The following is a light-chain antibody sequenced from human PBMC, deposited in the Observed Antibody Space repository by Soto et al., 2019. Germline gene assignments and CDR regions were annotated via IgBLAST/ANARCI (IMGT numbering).Light chain of an antibody. V-gene: IGKV3-20*01. Sequence: EIVLTQSPGTLSLSPGERAPLSCRASQSVSSSYLAWYQQKPGQAPRXLIYGASSRATGIPDRFSGSGSGTDLTINISRLQPEDCAVYDCQQYGSSSTTFGQGTKVDI. CDR1: QSVSSSY. J-gene: IGKJ1*01. CDR3: QQYGSSSTT. CDR2: GAS.